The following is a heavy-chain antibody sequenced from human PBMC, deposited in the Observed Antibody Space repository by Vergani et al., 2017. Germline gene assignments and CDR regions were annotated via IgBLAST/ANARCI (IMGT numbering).Heavy chain of an antibody. CDR2: ISWNSGTT. Sequence: EVQLVESGGGLVQPGASLRLSCAASGFTFSSYGMHWVRQAPGKGLEWVSGISWNSGTTAYAASVKGRCTISRDSAKTSLYLEMNSLRAEDTALYYCAKARGSYLYYAMDVWGQGTTVTVSS. V-gene: IGHV3-9*01. CDR1: GFTFSSYG. J-gene: IGHJ6*02. CDR3: AKARGSYLYYAMDV. D-gene: IGHD1-26*01.